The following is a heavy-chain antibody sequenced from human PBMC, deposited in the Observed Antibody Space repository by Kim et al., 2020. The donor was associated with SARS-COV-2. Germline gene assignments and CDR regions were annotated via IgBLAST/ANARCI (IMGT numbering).Heavy chain of an antibody. V-gene: IGHV3-53*01. CDR1: GFTVSSNY. CDR2: IYSGGST. J-gene: IGHJ5*02. D-gene: IGHD3-3*01. Sequence: GGSLRLSCAASGFTVSSNYMSWVRQAPGKGLEWVSVIYSGGSTYYADSVKGRFTISRDNSKNTLYLQMNSLRAEDTAVYYCARTSAVTIFGVVSRKFDPWGQGTLVTVSS. CDR3: ARTSAVTIFGVVSRKFDP.